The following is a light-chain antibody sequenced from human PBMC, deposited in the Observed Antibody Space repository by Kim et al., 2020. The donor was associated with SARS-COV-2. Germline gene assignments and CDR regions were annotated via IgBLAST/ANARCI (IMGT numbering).Light chain of an antibody. CDR3: QQYTTSWT. CDR1: QNIDYW. Sequence: SASGRDRVTIACRASQNIDYWLAWYQQKPGKAPNLLIYKASTLHSGVPSRFSGTGSGTEFTLTISSLQPDDFATYYCQQYTTSWTFGQGTKVDIK. J-gene: IGKJ1*01. CDR2: KAS. V-gene: IGKV1-5*03.